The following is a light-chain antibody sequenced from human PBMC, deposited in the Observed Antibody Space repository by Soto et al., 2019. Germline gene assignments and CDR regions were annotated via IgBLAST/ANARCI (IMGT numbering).Light chain of an antibody. J-gene: IGLJ2*01. V-gene: IGLV2-23*02. CDR1: SSDVGSYNL. CDR2: EVS. CDR3: CSYAGSPTFVI. Sequence: QSVLTQPASVSGSPGQSITIPCTGASSDVGSYNLVSWYQQHPGKAPKLMIYEVSRRPSGISNRFSGSKSGNTASLTISGLQAEDEADYYCCSYAGSPTFVIFGGGTTVTVL.